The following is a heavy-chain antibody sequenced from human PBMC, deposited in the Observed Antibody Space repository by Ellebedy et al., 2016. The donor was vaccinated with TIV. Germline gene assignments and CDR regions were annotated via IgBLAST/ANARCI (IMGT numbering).Heavy chain of an antibody. Sequence: AASVKVSCKASGYTFTNYYMHWVRQAPGHGLEWMGVINPSGGSTDYAPKFQGRVTMTRDTSTSTVYMDLSSLRSEDTAVYYCARDLMVSSTSRYYYGMDVWGQGTTVTVAS. CDR1: GYTFTNYY. J-gene: IGHJ6*02. CDR2: INPSGGST. D-gene: IGHD2-8*01. CDR3: ARDLMVSSTSRYYYGMDV. V-gene: IGHV1-46*01.